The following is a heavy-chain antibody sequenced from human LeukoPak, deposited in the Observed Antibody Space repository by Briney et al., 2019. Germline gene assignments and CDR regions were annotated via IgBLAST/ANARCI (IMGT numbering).Heavy chain of an antibody. CDR1: GFTFSSYA. V-gene: IGHV3-23*01. D-gene: IGHD3-22*01. Sequence: GGSLRLSCAASGFTFSSYAMSWVRQAPGKGLEWVSAISGSGGSTYYADSVKGRFTISRDNSKNTLYLQMNSLRAEDTAVYYCAKNPGIRGYYYVEGTEYFQHWGQGALVTVSS. CDR2: ISGSGGST. CDR3: AKNPGIRGYYYVEGTEYFQH. J-gene: IGHJ1*01.